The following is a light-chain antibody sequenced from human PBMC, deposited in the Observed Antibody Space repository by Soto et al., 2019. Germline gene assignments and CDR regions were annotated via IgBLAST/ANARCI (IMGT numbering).Light chain of an antibody. V-gene: IGKV3-20*01. Sequence: EIVLTQSPGTLSLSPGERATLSCRASQSVSSSYLAWYQQKPGQAPRLLIYGASSRATGIPDRFSGSGSGTDFTLPISRLEPEDFAVYYWQQYGSSPLLTFGGGTKVEIK. CDR3: QQYGSSPLLT. J-gene: IGKJ4*01. CDR1: QSVSSSY. CDR2: GAS.